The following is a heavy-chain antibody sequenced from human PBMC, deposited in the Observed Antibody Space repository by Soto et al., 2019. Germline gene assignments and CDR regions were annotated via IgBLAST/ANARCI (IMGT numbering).Heavy chain of an antibody. CDR2: ISGSGGSK. J-gene: IGHJ6*02. CDR1: RFTFSRYA. CDR3: AKDHPSQLYGMDV. D-gene: IGHD2-2*01. Sequence: GGSLRLSXAASRFTFSRYAMSWVRQAPGKGPEWVSAISGSGGSKYYADSVKGRFTISRDNSKNTLYLQMNSLRAEDTAVYYCAKDHPSQLYGMDVWGQGTTVTVSS. V-gene: IGHV3-23*01.